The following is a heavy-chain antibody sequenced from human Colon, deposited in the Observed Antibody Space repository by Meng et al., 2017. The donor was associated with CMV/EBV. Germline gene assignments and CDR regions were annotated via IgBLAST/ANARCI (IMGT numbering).Heavy chain of an antibody. D-gene: IGHD2-2*01. CDR1: GFTFSTYW. CDR2: INSGGGTI. V-gene: IGHV3-48*04. CDR3: AREARYSGDSGTSSAMDV. Sequence: GESLKISCAASGFTFSTYWMTWVRQAPGKGLEWVAYINSGGGTIYAESVKGRFTISRDNAQTSLYLQMNSLRAEDTAVYYCAREARYSGDSGTSSAMDVWGQGTTVTVSS. J-gene: IGHJ6*02.